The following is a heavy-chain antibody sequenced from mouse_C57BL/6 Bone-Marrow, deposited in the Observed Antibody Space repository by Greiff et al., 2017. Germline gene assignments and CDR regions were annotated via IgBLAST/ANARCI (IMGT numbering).Heavy chain of an antibody. CDR2: IDPSDGST. CDR1: GYTFTSYE. J-gene: IGHJ1*03. D-gene: IGHD1-1*01. V-gene: IGHV1-85*01. Sequence: QVQLQQSGAELVKPGASVKLSCKASGYTFTSYEMHWVKQRPGQGLEWIGWIDPSDGSTKYNEKFKGKATLTVDTSSSTAYMELHSLTSEDSAVYYCARLECDGSGGAWYFAVWGTGTTVTVSS. CDR3: ARLECDGSGGAWYFAV.